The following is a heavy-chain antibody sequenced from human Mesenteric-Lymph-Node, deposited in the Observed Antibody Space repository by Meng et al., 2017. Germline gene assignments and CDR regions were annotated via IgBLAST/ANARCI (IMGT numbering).Heavy chain of an antibody. CDR3: ARQPYYYDSSGYPDY. CDR1: GYSFTSYW. J-gene: IGHJ4*02. D-gene: IGHD3-22*01. Sequence: GGSLRLSCKGSGYSFTSYWIGWVRQMPGKGLEWMGIIYPGDSDTRYSPSFQGQVTISADKSISTAYLQWSSLKASDTAMYYCARQPYYYDSSGYPDYWGQGTLVTVSS. CDR2: IYPGDSDT. V-gene: IGHV5-51*01.